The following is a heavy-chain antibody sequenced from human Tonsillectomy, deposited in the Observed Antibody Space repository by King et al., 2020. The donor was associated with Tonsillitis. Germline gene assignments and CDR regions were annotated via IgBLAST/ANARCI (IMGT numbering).Heavy chain of an antibody. CDR3: ARGGDY. J-gene: IGHJ4*02. D-gene: IGHD1-26*01. Sequence: VQLVESGGGVVQPGRSLRLSCAASGFTFSSYAMHWVRQAPGKGLEWWAFISYDGSNEYYAESVKGRFTISRDDSKNTLYLQKNSLRAEDTAVYYCARGGDYWGQGTLVTVSS. CDR1: GFTFSSYA. V-gene: IGHV3-30*01. CDR2: ISYDGSNE.